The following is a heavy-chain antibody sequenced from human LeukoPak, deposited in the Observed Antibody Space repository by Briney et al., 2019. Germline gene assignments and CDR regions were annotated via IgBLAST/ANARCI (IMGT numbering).Heavy chain of an antibody. J-gene: IGHJ4*02. CDR3: ARDTDYVYFDY. CDR2: IYYSGST. V-gene: IGHV4-59*01. Sequence: SETLSLTCTVSGGSISNYYWSWIRQPPGKGLEWIGYIYYSGSTNYNPSLKSRVTISVDTSKNQFSLKLSSVTAADTAVYYCARDTDYVYFDYWGQGTLVTVSS. D-gene: IGHD4-17*01. CDR1: GGSISNYY.